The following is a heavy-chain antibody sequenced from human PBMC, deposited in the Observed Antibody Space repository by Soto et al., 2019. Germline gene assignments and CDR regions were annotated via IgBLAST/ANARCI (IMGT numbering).Heavy chain of an antibody. CDR2: VRNKANSHRT. CDR3: ARGHHAFDY. V-gene: IGHV3-72*01. CDR1: EFTFSDYY. J-gene: IGHJ4*02. Sequence: EVQLVESGGGLVQPGGSLRLSCVASEFTFSDYYMDWVRQAPGKGLEWVGRVRNKANSHRTEYAASVKGRFTISRDDSKNSMSLQMNSLKSEDTAVYYCARGHHAFDYWGQGTLVTVSS.